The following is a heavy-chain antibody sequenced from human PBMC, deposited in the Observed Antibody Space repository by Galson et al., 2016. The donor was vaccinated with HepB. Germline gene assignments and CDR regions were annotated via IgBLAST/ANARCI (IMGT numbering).Heavy chain of an antibody. CDR2: ISNGGSDE. CDR1: GFTFSSYG. D-gene: IGHD6-13*01. Sequence: LRLSCAASGFTFSSYGMQWVRQAPGKGLEWVAVISNGGSDEFSADSVKGRFTISRDNSKNTLYLQMNSLRAEDTAVYYCARSSAGSSWYQMDYWGQGTLVTVSS. CDR3: ARSSAGSSWYQMDY. J-gene: IGHJ4*02. V-gene: IGHV3-30*03.